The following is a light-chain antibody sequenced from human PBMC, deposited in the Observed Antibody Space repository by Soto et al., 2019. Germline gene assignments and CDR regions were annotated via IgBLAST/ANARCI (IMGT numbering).Light chain of an antibody. Sequence: QSALTQPPSVSGSPGQSVTISCTGTSSDVGSYSRVSWYQQPPGTAPKLIIYEVSNRPSGLSNRFSASKSGNAASLTISGLQAEDEADYFCCSFTTSSTLVFGTGTKLTVL. J-gene: IGLJ1*01. CDR2: EVS. CDR3: CSFTTSSTLV. CDR1: SSDVGSYSR. V-gene: IGLV2-18*02.